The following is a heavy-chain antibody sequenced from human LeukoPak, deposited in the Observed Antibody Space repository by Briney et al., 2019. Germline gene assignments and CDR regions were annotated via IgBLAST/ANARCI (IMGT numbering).Heavy chain of an antibody. J-gene: IGHJ4*02. Sequence: SVKVSCKASGGTFSSYAISWVRQAPGQGLEWMGRIIPIFGTANYAQKFQGRVTITTDESASTAYMEPSSLRSEDTAVYYCARESGIQLWLRAPFDYWGQGTLVTVSS. V-gene: IGHV1-69*05. CDR3: ARESGIQLWLRAPFDY. D-gene: IGHD5-18*01. CDR2: IIPIFGTA. CDR1: GGTFSSYA.